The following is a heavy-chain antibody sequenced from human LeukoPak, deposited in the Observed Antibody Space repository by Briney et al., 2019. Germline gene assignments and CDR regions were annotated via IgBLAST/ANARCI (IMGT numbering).Heavy chain of an antibody. J-gene: IGHJ4*02. V-gene: IGHV4-30-4*01. CDR1: GGSVSSGDYY. CDR3: ARTRTFYYDSSGSTTSYYFDN. CDR2: NYYIGST. D-gene: IGHD3-22*01. Sequence: SETLSLTCTVSGGSVSSGDYYWSWIRQPPGKGLEWLGYNYYIGSTDYNPSLKSRVTISVDTSRNQFSLKLSSVTAADTAVYYCARTRTFYYDSSGSTTSYYFDNWGQGTLVTVSS.